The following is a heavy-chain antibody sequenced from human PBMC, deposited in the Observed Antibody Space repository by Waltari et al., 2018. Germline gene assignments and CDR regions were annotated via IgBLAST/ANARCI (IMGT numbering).Heavy chain of an antibody. J-gene: IGHJ4*02. CDR2: IYYSGST. CDR3: ARDYYDSSGWVPFDY. Sequence: QVQLQESGPGLVKPSETLSLTCTGPGGHISSYYWRWIRQPPGKGLEWIGYIYYSGSTNYNPSLKIRVTISVDTSKNQFSLTLRSVTAADTSVYYCARDYYDSSGWVPFDYWGQGTLVTVSS. D-gene: IGHD3-22*01. V-gene: IGHV4-59*01. CDR1: GGHISSYY.